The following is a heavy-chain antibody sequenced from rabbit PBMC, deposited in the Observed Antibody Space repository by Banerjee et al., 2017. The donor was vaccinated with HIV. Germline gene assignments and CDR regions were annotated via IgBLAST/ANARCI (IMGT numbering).Heavy chain of an antibody. J-gene: IGHJ4*01. V-gene: IGHV1S45*01. CDR2: IYAGDGNT. CDR1: GFSFSGGHW. CDR3: ARDGVGYTFDLEL. D-gene: IGHD3-1*01. Sequence: EESGGGLVEPEESLTLTCTASGFSFSGGHWICWVRQAPGKGLEWIACIYAGDGNTYYASWAKGRFTISKTSSTTVTLQMTSLTVADTATYFCARDGVGYTFDLELWGPGTLVTVS.